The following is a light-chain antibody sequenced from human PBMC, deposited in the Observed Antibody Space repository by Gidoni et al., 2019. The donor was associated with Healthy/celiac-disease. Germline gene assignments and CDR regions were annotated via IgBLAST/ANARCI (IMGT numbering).Light chain of an antibody. J-gene: IGKJ1*01. CDR1: QSVSSN. Sequence: VMTQSPATLSVSPGERATLSCRASQSVSSNLAWYQQKPGQAPRLLIYGASTRATGIPARFSGSGSGTEFTLTISSLQSEDFAVYYCQQYNNWPPWTFXQXTKVXIK. V-gene: IGKV3-15*01. CDR2: GAS. CDR3: QQYNNWPPWT.